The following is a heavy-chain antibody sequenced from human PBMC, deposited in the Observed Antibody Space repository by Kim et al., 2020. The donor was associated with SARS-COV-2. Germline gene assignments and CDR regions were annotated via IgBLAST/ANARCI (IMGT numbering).Heavy chain of an antibody. D-gene: IGHD2-21*02. CDR3: ARDPVVVTATLYYYYGMDV. J-gene: IGHJ6*02. CDR2: IYYSGST. V-gene: IGHV4-61*01. Sequence: SETLSLTCTVSGGSVSSGSYYWSWIRQPPGKGLEWIGYIYYSGSTNYNPSLKSRVTISVDTSKNQFSLKLSSVTAADTAVYYCARDPVVVTATLYYYYGMDVWGQGTTVTISS. CDR1: GGSVSSGSYY.